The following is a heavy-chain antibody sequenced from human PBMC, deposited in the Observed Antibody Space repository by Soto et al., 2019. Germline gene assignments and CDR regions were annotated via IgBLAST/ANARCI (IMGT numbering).Heavy chain of an antibody. CDR3: SLTPGRSACMVV. Sequence: GASVKLSCKTSGDTLSGYDINCVRRAPGQGLEWMGWIHLESRKTSFAQKFQGRLTMTGDTSIDTAYMDLTSLTSEDTAVYYCSLTPGRSACMVVWGHRPMVTV. CDR2: IHLESRKT. V-gene: IGHV1-8*01. J-gene: IGHJ6*02. D-gene: IGHD7-27*01. CDR1: GDTLSGYD.